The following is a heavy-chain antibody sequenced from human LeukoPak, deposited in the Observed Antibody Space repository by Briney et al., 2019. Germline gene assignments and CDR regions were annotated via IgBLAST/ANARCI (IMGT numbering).Heavy chain of an antibody. Sequence: GGSLRLSCVASGFTFNNVWMSWVRQAPGKGLEWVGRMKSKTDGGTTDYAAPVKGRFTISRDDSKNTLYLQMNSLKTEDTAVYYCTTVSDYVWFGELLDYWGQGTLVTVSS. CDR3: TTVSDYVWFGELLDY. V-gene: IGHV3-15*01. J-gene: IGHJ4*02. D-gene: IGHD3-10*01. CDR1: GFTFNNVW. CDR2: MKSKTDGGTT.